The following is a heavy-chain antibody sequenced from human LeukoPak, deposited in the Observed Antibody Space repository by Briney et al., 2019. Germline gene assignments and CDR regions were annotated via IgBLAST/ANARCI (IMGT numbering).Heavy chain of an antibody. CDR1: AYTSTSYG. D-gene: IGHD3-10*01. CDR3: ATSPPSMVRGVIGMMDV. CDR2: ISAYNGNT. Sequence: ASVKVSGKASAYTSTSYGISWVRQAPGQGLEWMGWISAYNGNTNYAQKLQGRVTMTTDTSTSTAYMELRSLRSDDTAVYYCATSPPSMVRGVIGMMDVWGKGTTVTVSS. J-gene: IGHJ6*04. V-gene: IGHV1-18*01.